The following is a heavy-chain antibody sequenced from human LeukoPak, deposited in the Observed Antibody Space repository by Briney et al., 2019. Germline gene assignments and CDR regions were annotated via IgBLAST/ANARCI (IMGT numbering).Heavy chain of an antibody. CDR1: GFTFSSYG. CDR2: IWYDGSNK. V-gene: IGHV3-33*06. J-gene: IGHJ4*02. D-gene: IGHD6-19*01. Sequence: GSLRLSCAASGFTFSSYGMHWVRQAPGKGLEWVAVIWYDGSNKYYADSVKGRFTISRDNSKNTLYLQMNSLRAEDTAVYYCAKGSSGWFPPIDYWGQGTLVTVSP. CDR3: AKGSSGWFPPIDY.